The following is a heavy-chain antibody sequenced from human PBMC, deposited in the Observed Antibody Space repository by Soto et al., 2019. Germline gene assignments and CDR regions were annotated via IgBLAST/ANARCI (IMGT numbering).Heavy chain of an antibody. J-gene: IGHJ3*02. CDR3: ARGISYYYFPDAFDI. CDR2: IYYSGST. D-gene: IGHD3-22*01. V-gene: IGHV4-31*03. Sequence: SETLSLTCTVPGGSISSGGYYWSWIRQHPGKGLEWIGYIYYSGSTYYNPSLKSRVTISVDTSKNQFSLKLSSVTAADTAVYYCARGISYYYFPDAFDIWGQGTMVTVSS. CDR1: GGSISSGGYY.